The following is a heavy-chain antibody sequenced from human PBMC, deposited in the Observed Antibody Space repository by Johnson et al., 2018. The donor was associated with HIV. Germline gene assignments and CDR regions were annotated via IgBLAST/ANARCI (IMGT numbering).Heavy chain of an antibody. D-gene: IGHD6-19*01. V-gene: IGHV3-30-3*01. CDR2: ISYDGSNK. CDR1: GFTFSSYA. Sequence: QVQLVESGGGLVQPGRSLRLSCAASGFTFSSYAMHWVRQAPGKGLEWVAVISYDGSNKYYADSVKGRFTISRDNSKNTLYLQMNSLRAEDTAVYYCARAGQQWLADAFDIWGQGTMVTVSS. CDR3: ARAGQQWLADAFDI. J-gene: IGHJ3*02.